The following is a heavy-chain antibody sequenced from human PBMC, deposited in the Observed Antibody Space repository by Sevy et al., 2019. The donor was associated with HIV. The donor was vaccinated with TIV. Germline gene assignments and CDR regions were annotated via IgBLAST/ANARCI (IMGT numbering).Heavy chain of an antibody. D-gene: IGHD3-10*01. V-gene: IGHV3-7*01. Sequence: GGSLRLSCAASGFTFSSYWMSWVRQAPGKGLEWVANIKQDGSEKYYVDSVKGRFTISRDNAKNSLYLQMNSLRAEDTAVYYCASDLGVAGSYYPSANFDYWGQGTLVTVSS. CDR2: IKQDGSEK. J-gene: IGHJ4*02. CDR3: ASDLGVAGSYYPSANFDY. CDR1: GFTFSSYW.